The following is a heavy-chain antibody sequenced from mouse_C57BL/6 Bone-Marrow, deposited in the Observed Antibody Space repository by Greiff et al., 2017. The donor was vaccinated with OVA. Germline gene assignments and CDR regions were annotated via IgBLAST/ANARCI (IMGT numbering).Heavy chain of an antibody. CDR3: AKLYGSSYHYAMDY. D-gene: IGHD1-1*01. CDR2: IWGGGST. CDR1: GFSLTSYG. J-gene: IGHJ4*01. Sequence: VKLVESGPGLVAPSQSLSITCTVSGFSLTSYGVDWVRQPPGQGLEWLGVIWGGGSTNYNSAPMSRLSISKDNSKSQVFLKMNSLQTDDTAMYYCAKLYGSSYHYAMDYWGQGTSVTVSS. V-gene: IGHV2-9*01.